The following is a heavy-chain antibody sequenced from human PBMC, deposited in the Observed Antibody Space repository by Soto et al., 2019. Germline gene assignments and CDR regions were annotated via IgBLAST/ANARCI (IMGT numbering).Heavy chain of an antibody. J-gene: IGHJ4*02. CDR3: ARESEDLTSNFDY. Sequence: QVQLVESGGDLVKPGGSLRLSCAASGFNFSDYYMSWIRQAPGKGLEWVSSISSTTNYIYYADSMKGRFTVSRDNAKNSVYLDMNSLSAEDTAVYYCARESEDLTSNFDYWGQGTLVTVSS. CDR1: GFNFSDYY. V-gene: IGHV3-11*06. CDR2: ISSTTNYI.